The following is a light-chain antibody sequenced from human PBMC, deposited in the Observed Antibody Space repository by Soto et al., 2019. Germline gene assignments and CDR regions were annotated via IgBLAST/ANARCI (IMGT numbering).Light chain of an antibody. CDR2: GAS. CDR1: QTIRNNF. J-gene: IGKJ4*01. CDR3: HQYGNSPLT. V-gene: IGKV3-20*01. Sequence: EIVLTQSPGTLSLSPGARATLSCRASQTIRNNFLAWYQQKPGQAPRLFIYGASSRATGIPDRFSGSGSGTDFTLPISRLEPEDFAVYYCHQYGNSPLTFGGGTKVEVK.